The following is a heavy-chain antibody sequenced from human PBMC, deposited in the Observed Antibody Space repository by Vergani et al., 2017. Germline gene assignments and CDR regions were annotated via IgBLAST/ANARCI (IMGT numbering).Heavy chain of an antibody. CDR3: ARVLVATPGVHYFDY. Sequence: QVQLQESGPGLVKPSETLSLTCTVSGGSISSYYWSWIRQPPGKGLEWIGYIYYSGSTNYNPSLKSRVTISVDTSKNQCYLKLSAVTAADTAVYYCARVLVATPGVHYFDYWGQGTLVTVSS. D-gene: IGHD5-12*01. CDR1: GGSISSYY. CDR2: IYYSGST. J-gene: IGHJ4*02. V-gene: IGHV4-59*08.